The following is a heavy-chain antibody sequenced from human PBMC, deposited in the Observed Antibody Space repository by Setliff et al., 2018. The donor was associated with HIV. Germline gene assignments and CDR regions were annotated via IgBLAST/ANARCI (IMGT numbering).Heavy chain of an antibody. J-gene: IGHJ6*03. Sequence: GGSLRLSCEASGFPFSNARMSWVRRAPGKGLEWLSVVLSGGSTTYYADSGKGRVIIARDDSKNTVYLEMRSLRAEDTAVYFCAKYTRGGSIFYYMDVWGKGTTVTVS. CDR3: AKYTRGGSIFYYMDV. D-gene: IGHD3-3*01. V-gene: IGHV3-23*03. CDR1: GFPFSNAR. CDR2: VLSGGSTT.